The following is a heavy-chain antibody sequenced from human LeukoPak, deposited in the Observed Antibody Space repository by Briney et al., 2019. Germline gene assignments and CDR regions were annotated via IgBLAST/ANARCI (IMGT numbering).Heavy chain of an antibody. CDR2: ISYDGSNK. D-gene: IGHD6-19*01. V-gene: IGHV3-30*18. Sequence: GGSLRLSCAASGFTFSSYGMHWVRQAPGKGLEWVAVISYDGSNKYYADSVKGRFTISRDNSKNTLYLQMNSLRAEDTAVYYCAKNQWLASYSDYWGQGTLVTVSS. J-gene: IGHJ4*02. CDR1: GFTFSSYG. CDR3: AKNQWLASYSDY.